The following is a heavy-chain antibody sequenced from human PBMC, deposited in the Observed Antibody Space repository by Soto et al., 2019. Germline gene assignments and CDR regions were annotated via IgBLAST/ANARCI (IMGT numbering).Heavy chain of an antibody. CDR2: IYSGGST. CDR1: GFTVSSNY. V-gene: IGHV3-53*04. D-gene: IGHD6-19*01. J-gene: IGHJ6*03. Sequence: EVQLVESGGGLVQPGGSLRLSCAASGFTVSSNYMSWVRQAPGKGLEWVSVIYSGGSTYYADSVKGRFTISRHNSKNTLYLQMNSLRAEDTAVYYCARSETQYSSGWEYYYYYYMDVWGKGTTVTVSS. CDR3: ARSETQYSSGWEYYYYYYMDV.